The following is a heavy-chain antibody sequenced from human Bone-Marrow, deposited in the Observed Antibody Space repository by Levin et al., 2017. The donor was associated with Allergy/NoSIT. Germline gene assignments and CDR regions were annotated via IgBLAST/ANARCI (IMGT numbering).Heavy chain of an antibody. V-gene: IGHV3-7*03. CDR3: VREIVPGASSDFDY. Sequence: GESLKISCAASGFTFSRYWMSWVRQAPGKGLEWVANIKQDGGEKYYVDSVKGRFTISRDNAKNALYLQMNSLRADDTAVYYCVREIVPGASSDFDYWGQGTLVTVSS. CDR2: IKQDGGEK. J-gene: IGHJ4*02. D-gene: IGHD2-2*01. CDR1: GFTFSRYW.